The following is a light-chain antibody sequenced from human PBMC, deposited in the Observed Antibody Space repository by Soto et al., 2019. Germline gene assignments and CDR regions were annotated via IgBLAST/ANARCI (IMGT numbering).Light chain of an antibody. Sequence: QSVLTQPPSASGTPGQRVTISCSGSSSNIGSNTVNWYQQLPGTAPKLLIYSNNQRPSGVPDRFSGSKSGTSASLAISGLQSEDEADDYYAAWDDSLNGRYVFGTGTKLTVL. CDR3: AAWDDSLNGRYV. J-gene: IGLJ1*01. CDR1: SSNIGSNT. V-gene: IGLV1-44*01. CDR2: SNN.